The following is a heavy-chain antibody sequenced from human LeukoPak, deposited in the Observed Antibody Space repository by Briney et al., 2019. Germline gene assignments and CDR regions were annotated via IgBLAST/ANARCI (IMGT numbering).Heavy chain of an antibody. V-gene: IGHV3-74*01. J-gene: IGHJ5*02. CDR2: INTDGSGT. D-gene: IGHD3-16*01. CDR3: ARAKPGGNWFDP. Sequence: GGSLRLSCAASGFTFRTYWMHWVRQAPGKGLLWVSRINTDGSGTIYADSVKGRFTISRNNANTLYLQMNSLRAEDTALYYCARAKPGGNWFDPWGQGTLVTVSS. CDR1: GFTFRTYW.